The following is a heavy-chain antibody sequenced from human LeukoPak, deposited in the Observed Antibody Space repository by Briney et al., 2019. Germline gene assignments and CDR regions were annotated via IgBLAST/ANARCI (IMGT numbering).Heavy chain of an antibody. J-gene: IGHJ4*02. D-gene: IGHD5-24*01. CDR1: GYTFTSHY. V-gene: IGHV1-46*01. CDR3: ARETRLRWTDY. Sequence: ASVKVSCKASGYTFTSHYMHWVRQAPGQGLEWMGLINPSGSSTLYAQKFQGRVTMTRDMSTTTDYMELSSLRSEDTAVYYCARETRLRWTDYWGQGTLVTVSS. CDR2: INPSGSST.